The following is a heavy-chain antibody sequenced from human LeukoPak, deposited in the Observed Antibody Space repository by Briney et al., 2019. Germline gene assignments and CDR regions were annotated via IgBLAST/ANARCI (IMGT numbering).Heavy chain of an antibody. CDR1: GYTFSNYA. CDR3: ARSHRSYYYYYMDV. CDR2: IIPILGTA. V-gene: IGHV1-69*13. J-gene: IGHJ6*03. Sequence: GASVKVSCKASGYTFSNYAISWVRQAPGQGLEWMGGIIPILGTANYAQKFQGRVTITADESTSTAYMELSSLRSEDTAVYYCARSHRSYYYYYMDVWGKGTTVKISS.